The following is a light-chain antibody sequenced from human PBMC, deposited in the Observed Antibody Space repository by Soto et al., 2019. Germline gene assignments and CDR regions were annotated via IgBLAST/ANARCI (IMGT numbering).Light chain of an antibody. CDR3: HQYGNSPQA. CDR2: GAS. J-gene: IGKJ1*01. CDR1: QSVSSSY. Sequence: LAQSKGTLFVARRERAKNSCRASQSVSSSYLAWYQQKPGQAPRLLIYGASSRATGIPDRFSGSGSGTDFSLTISLLEPDDFAVDYCHQYGNSPQAFGQETEVDI. V-gene: IGKV3-20*01.